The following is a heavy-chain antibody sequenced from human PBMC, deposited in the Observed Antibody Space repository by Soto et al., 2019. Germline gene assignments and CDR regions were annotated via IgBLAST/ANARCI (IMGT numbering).Heavy chain of an antibody. CDR1: GFIFSNYA. CDR2: ISDDGSKR. Sequence: GGSLRLSCAASGFIFSNYAMHWVRQAPGKGLEWVAVISDDGSKRYYADSVKGRFTISRDISKSMLYLQMNSLRTEDTAVYYCARYSSSWRRELLGDDAFDIWGQGTMVTVS. D-gene: IGHD6-13*01. V-gene: IGHV3-30*03. CDR3: ARYSSSWRRELLGDDAFDI. J-gene: IGHJ3*02.